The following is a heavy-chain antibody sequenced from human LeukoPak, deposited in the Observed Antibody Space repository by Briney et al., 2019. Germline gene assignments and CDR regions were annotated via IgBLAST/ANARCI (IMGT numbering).Heavy chain of an antibody. CDR1: GGSFSGHY. CDR3: ARAPTAAGNYYYGMDV. J-gene: IGHJ6*04. V-gene: IGHV4-34*01. Sequence: SETLSVTCAVYGGSFSGHYWSWIRQPPGKGLEWIGEINHSGSTNYNPSLKSRVTISVDTSKNQFSLKLSSVTAADTAVYYCARAPTAAGNYYYGMDVWGKGTTVTDSS. CDR2: INHSGST. D-gene: IGHD6-13*01.